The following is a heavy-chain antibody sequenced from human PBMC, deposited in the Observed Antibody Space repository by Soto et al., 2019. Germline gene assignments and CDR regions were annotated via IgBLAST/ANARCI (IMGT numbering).Heavy chain of an antibody. CDR1: GFSFSDYF. Sequence: ASVKVSCKASGFSFSDYFMHWVRQAPGQGLEWMGIINPSGDSRNYAQKFQGRVTITRDTSTSTVYMDLSSLRYEDTAVYYCATDNSQNYVTPAASSWFHPWGQGTPVTVSS. D-gene: IGHD2-15*01. CDR3: ATDNSQNYVTPAASSWFHP. V-gene: IGHV1-46*01. CDR2: INPSGDSR. J-gene: IGHJ5*02.